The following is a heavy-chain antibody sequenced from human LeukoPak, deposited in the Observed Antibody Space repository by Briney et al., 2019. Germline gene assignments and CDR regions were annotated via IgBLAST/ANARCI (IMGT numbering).Heavy chain of an antibody. CDR2: ISAYNGNT. CDR3: AKDSRLDGRDPYWYFDL. CDR1: GYTFTSYA. V-gene: IGHV1-18*01. Sequence: ASVKVSCKASGYTFTSYAISWVRQAPGQGLEWMGWISAYNGNTNYAQKFQGRVTMTTDTSTSTAYMELRSLTSDDTAVYYCAKDSRLDGRDPYWYFDLWGRGTLVTVSS. J-gene: IGHJ2*01.